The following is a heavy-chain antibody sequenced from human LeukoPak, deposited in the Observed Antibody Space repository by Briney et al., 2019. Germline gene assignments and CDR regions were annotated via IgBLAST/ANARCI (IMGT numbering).Heavy chain of an antibody. V-gene: IGHV3-30*04. CDR1: GFTFSSYA. CDR3: AKKDCSSTSCPKFIDY. Sequence: GGSLRLSCAASGFTFSSYAMHWVRQAPGKGLEWVAVISYDGSNKYYADSVKGRFTISRDNSKNTLYLQMNSLRAEDTAVYYCAKKDCSSTSCPKFIDYWGQGTLVTVSS. D-gene: IGHD2-2*01. J-gene: IGHJ4*02. CDR2: ISYDGSNK.